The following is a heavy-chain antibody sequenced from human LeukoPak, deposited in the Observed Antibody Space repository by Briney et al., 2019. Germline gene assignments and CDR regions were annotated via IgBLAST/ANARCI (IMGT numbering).Heavy chain of an antibody. CDR3: ARNIVATIFGSDAFDI. V-gene: IGHV3-21*01. D-gene: IGHD5-12*01. Sequence: GGSLRLSCAASGFTFSSYSMNWVRQAPGKGLEWVSSISSSSSYIYYADSVKGRFTISRDNAKNSLYLQMNSLRDEDTAVYYCARNIVATIFGSDAFDIWGQGTMVTVS. J-gene: IGHJ3*02. CDR2: ISSSSSYI. CDR1: GFTFSSYS.